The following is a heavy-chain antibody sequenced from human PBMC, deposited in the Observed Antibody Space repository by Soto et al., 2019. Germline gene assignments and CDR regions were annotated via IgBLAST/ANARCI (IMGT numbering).Heavy chain of an antibody. V-gene: IGHV4-34*02. J-gene: IGHJ4*02. D-gene: IGHD1-1*01. CDR2: INQSGST. CDR1: GASFSGYY. Sequence: QVQLQQWGAGLLKPSETLSLSCAVYGASFSGYYWNWIRQPPGKGLEWIGEINQSGSTNYSPSLKPRGTMSVDTSKKQFSLRVSSVTAADTAVYYCARRFSGTGRYFDYWGQGTLVTVSS. CDR3: ARRFSGTGRYFDY.